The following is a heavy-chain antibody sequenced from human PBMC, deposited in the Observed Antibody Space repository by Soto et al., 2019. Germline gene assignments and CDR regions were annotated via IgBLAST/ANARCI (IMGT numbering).Heavy chain of an antibody. J-gene: IGHJ5*02. CDR3: ARFGTSPRRNWFDP. CDR2: VYHSWST. D-gene: IGHD3-10*01. CDR1: GGSISSDY. V-gene: IGHV4-59*01. Sequence: QVQLQESGPGLVKPSEILSLTCTVSGGSISSDYWNWIRQPPGKGLEWIGYVYHSWSTKYNHSLKSHVTISVDTSKNQLSLKLSPVTAADTAVYYCARFGTSPRRNWFDPWGQGTLVTVSS.